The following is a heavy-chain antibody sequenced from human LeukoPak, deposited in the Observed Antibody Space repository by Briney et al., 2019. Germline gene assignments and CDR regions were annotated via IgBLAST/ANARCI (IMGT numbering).Heavy chain of an antibody. J-gene: IGHJ5*01. CDR2: LSCTGGAT. V-gene: IGHV3-23*01. Sequence: GGSLRLFRVGSGLRFGHYAMSWVRQAPGKGLEWVSQLSCTGGATRYTSSARDRFSISRDNSKNTLYLQMTTLRAEGTAIYYCVKDIRDTYGTNCFDSWGEGNRFTVSS. CDR1: GLRFGHYA. CDR3: VKDIRDTYGTNCFDS. D-gene: IGHD1-1*01.